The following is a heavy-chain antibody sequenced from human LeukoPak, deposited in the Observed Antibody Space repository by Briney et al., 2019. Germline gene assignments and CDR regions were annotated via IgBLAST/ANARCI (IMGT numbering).Heavy chain of an antibody. J-gene: IGHJ4*02. D-gene: IGHD3-10*01. V-gene: IGHV3-13*01. Sequence: PGGSLRLSCAASGFTFSSYDMHWVRQATGKGLEWVSAIGTAGDTYYPGSVKGRFTISRENAKNSLYLQMNSLRAEDTAVYYCARTTSTIRNLWFGELFTSFDYWGQGTLVTVSS. CDR1: GFTFSSYD. CDR3: ARTTSTIRNLWFGELFTSFDY. CDR2: IGTAGDT.